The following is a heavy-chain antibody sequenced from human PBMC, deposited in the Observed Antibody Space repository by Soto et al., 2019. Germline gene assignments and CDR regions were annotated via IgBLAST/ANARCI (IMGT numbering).Heavy chain of an antibody. CDR2: VSWDGSTT. Sequence: VESGGVAVQPEGSLRLSCAASGFTFDAYAMHWVRQAPGKGLEWVSIVSWDGSTTFYADSVKGRFTVSRDNSKNSLYLQMNKLRIENTALYYCARDAPRYCSSSSCSTGLGPWGQGTMVTVTS. D-gene: IGHD2-15*01. J-gene: IGHJ5*02. V-gene: IGHV3-43D*04. CDR1: GFTFDAYA. CDR3: ARDAPRYCSSSSCSTGLGP.